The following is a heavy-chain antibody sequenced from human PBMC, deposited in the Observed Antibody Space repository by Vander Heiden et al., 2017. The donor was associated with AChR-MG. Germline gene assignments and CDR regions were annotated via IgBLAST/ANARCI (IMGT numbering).Heavy chain of an antibody. J-gene: IGHJ2*01. D-gene: IGHD1-1*01. CDR3: ARGASIERLMLDGWYFDL. CDR2: INSRGDTT. CDR1: GFPFSPYE. V-gene: IGHV3-48*03. Sequence: EVQVVESGGGLVQPGGSLRLPCAGPGFPFSPYEMNWGRQAPGKGLEWLSYINSRGDTTFYADAVKGRFTISRDNAKNSLSLQMDSLTAEDTAVYYCARGASIERLMLDGWYFDLWGRGTLVAVSS.